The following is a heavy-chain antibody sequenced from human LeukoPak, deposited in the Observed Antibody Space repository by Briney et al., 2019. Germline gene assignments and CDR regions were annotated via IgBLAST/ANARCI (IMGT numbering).Heavy chain of an antibody. D-gene: IGHD5-18*01. J-gene: IGHJ4*02. Sequence: GGSLRLSCAVTGLTFSDYWMTWVRQAPGKGLEWVATIKPDGSEKYYVDSVKGRFTISRDNAKNTLYLQMNSLRAEDTAVYYCARGSYGYDYWGQGTLVTVSS. CDR3: ARGSYGYDY. CDR1: GLTFSDYW. CDR2: IKPDGSEK. V-gene: IGHV3-7*01.